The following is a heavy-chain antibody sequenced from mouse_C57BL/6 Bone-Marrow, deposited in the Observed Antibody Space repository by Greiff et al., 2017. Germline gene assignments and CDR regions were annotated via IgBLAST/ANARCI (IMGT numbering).Heavy chain of an antibody. CDR2: IYPRSGNT. D-gene: IGHD2-5*01. CDR3: ARPLSYSKAWFAY. Sequence: QVQLQQSGAELARPGASVKLSCKASGYTFTSYGISWVKQRTGQGLEWIGEIYPRSGNTYYNEKFKGQATLTADKSSSTAYLELRSLTSEDSAVYFGARPLSYSKAWFAYWGQGTLVTVSA. V-gene: IGHV1-81*01. J-gene: IGHJ3*01. CDR1: GYTFTSYG.